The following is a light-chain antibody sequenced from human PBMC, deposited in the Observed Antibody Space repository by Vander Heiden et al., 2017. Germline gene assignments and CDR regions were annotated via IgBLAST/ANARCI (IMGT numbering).Light chain of an antibody. J-gene: IGLJ2*01. CDR3: AAWDDSRNGVV. CDR1: RSNIGRST. CDR2: TNN. V-gene: IGLV1-44*01. Sequence: QSVLTQPPSASGTPGQRVTISCSGTRSNIGRSTVHWYQQLPGTAPKLLIYTNNQRPSGVPDRFSGSKSGTSASLAISGLQSEDEADYYCAAWDDSRNGVVFGGGTKLTVL.